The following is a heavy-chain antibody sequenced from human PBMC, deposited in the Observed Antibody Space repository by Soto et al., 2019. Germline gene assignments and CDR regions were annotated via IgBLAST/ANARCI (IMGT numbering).Heavy chain of an antibody. J-gene: IGHJ5*02. CDR3: VRIRYQLPSAVLWLDP. CDR2: INHVGGT. V-gene: IGHV4-34*01. CDR1: GGFLSESY. D-gene: IGHD3-16*01. Sequence: SETLSLTCAVYGGFLSESYWTWIRQPPGKGLEWIGEINHVGGTNYNPSLKSRVTMSVDTSQNQFSLRLISVTAAGTAMYFCVRIRYQLPSAVLWLDPWGQGTPVTVSS.